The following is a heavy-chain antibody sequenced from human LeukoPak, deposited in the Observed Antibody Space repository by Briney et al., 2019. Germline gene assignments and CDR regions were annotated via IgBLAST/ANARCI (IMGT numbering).Heavy chain of an antibody. D-gene: IGHD1-14*01. CDR1: GGSIRTSNYY. V-gene: IGHV4-39*07. Sequence: SETLSLTCTVSGGSIRTSNYYWGWIRRPPGKGLELIGNIYHGGSTYYTPSLRSRVAMSVDTSKNQFSLKLNSVTAADTAVYYCARTPPGPDYRCWGQGILVTVSS. CDR3: ARTPPGPDYRC. J-gene: IGHJ4*02. CDR2: IYHGGST.